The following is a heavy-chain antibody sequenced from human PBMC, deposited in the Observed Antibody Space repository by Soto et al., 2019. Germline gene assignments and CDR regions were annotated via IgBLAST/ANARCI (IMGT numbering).Heavy chain of an antibody. CDR1: GGSISSGGYY. D-gene: IGHD6-13*01. Sequence: SETLSLTCTVSGGSISSGGYYWSWIRQHPGKGLEWIGYIYYSGSTYYNPSLKSRVTISVDTSKNQFSLKLSSVTAADTAVYYCARAGYTAAGTGDFDYWGQGTLVTVSS. V-gene: IGHV4-31*03. CDR2: IYYSGST. CDR3: ARAGYTAAGTGDFDY. J-gene: IGHJ4*02.